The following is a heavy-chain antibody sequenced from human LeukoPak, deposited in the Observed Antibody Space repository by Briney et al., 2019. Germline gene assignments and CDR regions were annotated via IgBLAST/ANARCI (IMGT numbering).Heavy chain of an antibody. J-gene: IGHJ4*02. Sequence: SETLSLTCTVSGGSISSYYWSWIRQPPGKGLEWIGYIYYGGSTNYNPSLKSRVTISVDTSKNQFSLKLSSVTAADTAVYYCARDYDSSGYLGYWGQGTLVTVSS. CDR1: GGSISSYY. V-gene: IGHV4-59*01. CDR3: ARDYDSSGYLGY. CDR2: IYYGGST. D-gene: IGHD3-22*01.